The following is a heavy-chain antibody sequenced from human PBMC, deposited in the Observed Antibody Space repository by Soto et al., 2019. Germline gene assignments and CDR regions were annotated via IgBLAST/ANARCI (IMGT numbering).Heavy chain of an antibody. D-gene: IGHD3-22*01. CDR3: PLRPYYYDSSGYYTGGFDY. J-gene: IGHJ4*02. CDR1: GFSLSTSGVG. V-gene: IGHV2-5*02. Sequence: QITLKESGPTLVKPTQTLTLTCTFSGFSLSTSGVGVGWIRQPPGKALEWLALIYCDDDKRYSPALKSRLTITKDTSKNQVVLTMTNMDPVDTATYYCPLRPYYYDSSGYYTGGFDYWGQGTLVTVSS. CDR2: IYCDDDK.